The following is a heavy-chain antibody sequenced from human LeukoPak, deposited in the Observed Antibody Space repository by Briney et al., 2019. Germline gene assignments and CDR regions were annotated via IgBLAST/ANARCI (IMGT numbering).Heavy chain of an antibody. CDR1: GGSISSGSYY. V-gene: IGHV4-61*02. CDR2: IYTSGST. CDR3: ARHRHEDPPRIYYYYGMDV. Sequence: PSQTLSLTCTVSGGSISSGSYYWSWIRQPAGKGLEWIGRIYTSGSTNYNPSLKSRVTISVDTSKNQFSLKLSSVTAADTAVYYCARHRHEDPPRIYYYYGMDVWGQGTTVTVSS. D-gene: IGHD2-15*01. J-gene: IGHJ6*02.